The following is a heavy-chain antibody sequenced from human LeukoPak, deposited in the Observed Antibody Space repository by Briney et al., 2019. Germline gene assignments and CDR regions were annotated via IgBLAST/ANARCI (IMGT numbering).Heavy chain of an antibody. Sequence: GGSLRLSCVASGFFFDDYGMHWVRQVPGKGLEWVSGISWQSRTRKYADSVRGRFTISRDNAKNSLYLQMNSLRAEDTAVYYCAKDRLDYYGSGSYIFGDWGQGTLVTVSS. CDR2: ISWQSRTR. CDR1: GFFFDDYG. V-gene: IGHV3-9*01. D-gene: IGHD3-10*01. J-gene: IGHJ4*02. CDR3: AKDRLDYYGSGSYIFGD.